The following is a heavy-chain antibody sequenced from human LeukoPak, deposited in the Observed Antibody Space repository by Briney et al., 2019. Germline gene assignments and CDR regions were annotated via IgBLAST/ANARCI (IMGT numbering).Heavy chain of an antibody. V-gene: IGHV4-4*07. CDR3: ARAPSGCGGTCSFDS. J-gene: IGHJ4*02. D-gene: IGHD2-15*01. Sequence: PSETLSLTCTVSGASMSNSFWSWIRQPAGKGLEWIGRIYTSGTTNYNPSLKSRVTLSVDTSNNHFSLTLTSVTAADTALYYCARAPSGCGGTCSFDSWGQGTQVTVSS. CDR2: IYTSGTT. CDR1: GASMSNSF.